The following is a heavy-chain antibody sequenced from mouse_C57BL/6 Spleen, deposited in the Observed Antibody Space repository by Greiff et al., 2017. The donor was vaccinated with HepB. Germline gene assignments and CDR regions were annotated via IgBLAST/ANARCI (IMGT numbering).Heavy chain of an antibody. V-gene: IGHV6-6*01. CDR2: IRNKANHHAT. J-gene: IGHJ4*01. CDR3: TMPPYYGNDEVEAMDY. CDR1: GFTFCDAW. D-gene: IGHD2-2*01. Sequence: EVQVEESGGGLVQPGGSMKLSCAASGFTFCDAWMDWVRQSPAKGLEWVAEIRNKANHHATYYAESVKGRFTISRDDSKSSVYLQMNSLRAEDTGIDDWTMPPYYGNDEVEAMDYGGQGTSVTVAS.